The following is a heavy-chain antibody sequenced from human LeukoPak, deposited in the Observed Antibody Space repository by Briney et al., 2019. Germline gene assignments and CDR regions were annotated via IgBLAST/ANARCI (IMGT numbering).Heavy chain of an antibody. J-gene: IGHJ4*02. V-gene: IGHV3-7*01. Sequence: GSLRLSCAASGFTFSSYWMSWVRQAPGKGLEWVANIKQDGSEKYYVDSVKGRFTISRDNAKNSLFLQMNSLRAEDTAVYYCARLSTAAADSDYWGQGTLVTVSS. CDR3: ARLSTAAADSDY. D-gene: IGHD6-25*01. CDR2: IKQDGSEK. CDR1: GFTFSSYW.